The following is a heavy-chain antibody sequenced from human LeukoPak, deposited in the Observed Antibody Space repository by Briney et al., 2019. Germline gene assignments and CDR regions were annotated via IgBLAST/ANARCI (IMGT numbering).Heavy chain of an antibody. J-gene: IGHJ3*02. CDR1: GFTFDDYA. CDR3: AKDLWQQLDAFDI. CDR2: ISWNSGSI. Sequence: PGGSLRLSCAASGFTFDDYAMHWVRQAPGKGLEWVSGISWNSGSIGYADSVKCRFTISRDNARNSLYLQMNSLRAEDTALYYCAKDLWQQLDAFDIWGQGTMVTVSS. D-gene: IGHD6-13*01. V-gene: IGHV3-9*01.